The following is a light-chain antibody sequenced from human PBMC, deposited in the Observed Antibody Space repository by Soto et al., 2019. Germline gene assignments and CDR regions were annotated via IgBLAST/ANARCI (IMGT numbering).Light chain of an antibody. CDR1: QSISSW. Sequence: DIQMTQSPSTLSASLGDRVTITCLASQSISSWLAWYQQKPGKAPKLLIYKASSIESGVPSRFSGSGSGTEFTLTISSLQPDDFATYYCQQYNSYSITFGQGTRLDIK. CDR3: QQYNSYSIT. V-gene: IGKV1-5*03. J-gene: IGKJ5*01. CDR2: KAS.